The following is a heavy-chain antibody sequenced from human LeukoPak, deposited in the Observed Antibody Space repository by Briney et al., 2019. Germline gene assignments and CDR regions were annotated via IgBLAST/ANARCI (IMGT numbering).Heavy chain of an antibody. J-gene: IGHJ4*02. CDR2: ISWNSGSI. V-gene: IGHV3-9*01. CDR1: GFTFDDHA. D-gene: IGHD6-19*01. CDR3: AKGPSTLSGWYNYFDY. Sequence: PGGSLRLSCAASGFTFDDHAMHWVRQAPGKGLEWVSGISWNSGSIGYADSVKGRFTISRDNAKNSLYLQMNSLRAEDTALYYCAKGPSTLSGWYNYFDYWGQGTLVTVSS.